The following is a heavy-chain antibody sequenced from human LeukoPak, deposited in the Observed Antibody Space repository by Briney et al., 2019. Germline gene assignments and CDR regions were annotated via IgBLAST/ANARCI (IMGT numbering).Heavy chain of an antibody. D-gene: IGHD6-13*01. V-gene: IGHV5-51*01. CDR3: ARQNGGAAGTWDPYYYYGMDV. J-gene: IGHJ6*02. Sequence: GESLKISCKGSGYSFTSYWIGWVRQMPGKGLEWMGIIYPGDSDTRYSPSFQGQVTISADKSIGTAYLQWSSLKASDTAMYYCARQNGGAAGTWDPYYYYGMDVWGQGTTVTVSS. CDR1: GYSFTSYW. CDR2: IYPGDSDT.